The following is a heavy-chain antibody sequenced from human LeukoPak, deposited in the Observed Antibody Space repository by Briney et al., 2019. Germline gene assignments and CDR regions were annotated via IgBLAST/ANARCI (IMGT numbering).Heavy chain of an antibody. D-gene: IGHD4-17*01. J-gene: IGHJ5*01. CDR1: GYSIMAGDYA. CDR3: ARTKNYGAYDFDS. CDR2: IYHGGAT. Sequence: SQTLSLTCTVSGYSIMAGDYAWSWLRQPPGKGLECIGYIYHGGATYNNPSLKSRTTLSVERSKNKFSLRLNSVTAADTAVYYCARTKNYGAYDFDSWGQGTLVTVSS. V-gene: IGHV4-30-2*01.